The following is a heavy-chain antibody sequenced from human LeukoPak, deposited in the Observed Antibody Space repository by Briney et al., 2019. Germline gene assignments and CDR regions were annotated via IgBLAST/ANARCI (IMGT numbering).Heavy chain of an antibody. J-gene: IGHJ4*02. CDR2: ISGSGGRT. CDR1: GFTFSSYA. D-gene: IGHD3-22*01. Sequence: GGSLRLSCAASGFTFSSYAMSWVRQASGKGLEWVAGISGSGGRTNYADSVKGRFTISRDNPKNTLYLQMSSLRAEDTAVYFCAKRGVVIRVILVGFHKEAYYFDSWGQGALVTVSS. CDR3: AKRGVVIRVILVGFHKEAYYFDS. V-gene: IGHV3-23*01.